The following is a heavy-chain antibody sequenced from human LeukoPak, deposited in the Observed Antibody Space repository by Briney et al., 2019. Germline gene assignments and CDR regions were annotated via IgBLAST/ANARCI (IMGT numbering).Heavy chain of an antibody. V-gene: IGHV4-39*07. CDR2: IYYSGSI. D-gene: IGHD6-13*01. Sequence: PSETLSLTCRVSGGSVLSTSYYWGWIRHSPGKGLEWIGSIYYSGSIYYNPSLKSRVTISVDTSKNQFSLKLSSVTAADTAVYYCARLGTAAGKYYGMDVWGQGTTVTVSS. CDR1: GGSVLSTSYY. CDR3: ARLGTAAGKYYGMDV. J-gene: IGHJ6*02.